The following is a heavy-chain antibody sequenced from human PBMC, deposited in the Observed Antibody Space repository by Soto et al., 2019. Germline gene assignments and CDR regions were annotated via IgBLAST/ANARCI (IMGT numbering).Heavy chain of an antibody. Sequence: GESLKISCKGSGYNFAGYWIAWVRQMPGKGLELMGIIYPSDSDTRYRPSFQGQVTISADKSISTAYLQWSSLRASDTAMYYCARGGVSTRTFDYWGQGTPVTVSS. J-gene: IGHJ4*02. V-gene: IGHV5-51*01. CDR2: IYPSDSDT. CDR3: ARGGVSTRTFDY. D-gene: IGHD3-3*01. CDR1: GYNFAGYW.